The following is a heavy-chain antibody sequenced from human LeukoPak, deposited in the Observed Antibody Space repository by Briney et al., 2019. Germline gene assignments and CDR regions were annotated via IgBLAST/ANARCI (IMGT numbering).Heavy chain of an antibody. V-gene: IGHV3-23*01. Sequence: GGSLRLSCTASGFTFSNYAMSWVSQAPGKGLEWVSTIFGYGGSTYYADSVEGRFTISRDNSKNTLYLQLNSLTVEDTATYYCAKMAGYNSRFDYWGQGTLVTVAS. CDR1: GFTFSNYA. CDR2: IFGYGGST. J-gene: IGHJ4*02. D-gene: IGHD6-13*01. CDR3: AKMAGYNSRFDY.